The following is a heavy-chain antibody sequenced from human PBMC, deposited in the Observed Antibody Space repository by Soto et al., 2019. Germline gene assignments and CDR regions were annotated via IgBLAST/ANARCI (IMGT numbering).Heavy chain of an antibody. J-gene: IGHJ3*02. CDR3: ATVRKLRFLDAFDI. V-gene: IGHV1-24*01. D-gene: IGHD3-3*01. CDR2: FDPEDGET. CDR1: GYTLTELS. Sequence: VTVDCKVSGYTLTELSIHWLRQAIGKGLEWMGGFDPEDGETIYAQKFQGRVTMTEDTSTDTAYMELSSLRSEDTAVYYCATVRKLRFLDAFDIWGQGTMVTVSS.